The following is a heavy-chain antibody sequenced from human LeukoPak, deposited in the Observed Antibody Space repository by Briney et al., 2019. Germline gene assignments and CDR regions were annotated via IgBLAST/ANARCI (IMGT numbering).Heavy chain of an antibody. D-gene: IGHD3/OR15-3a*01. CDR2: IIPIFGTA. J-gene: IGHJ6*02. Sequence: ASVTVSCKASGGTFSSYAISWVRQAPGQGLEWMGGIIPIFGTANYAQKFQGRVTITADESTSTAYMELSSLRSEDTAVYYCASLVGHYYYGMDVWGQGTTVTVSS. V-gene: IGHV1-69*13. CDR3: ASLVGHYYYGMDV. CDR1: GGTFSSYA.